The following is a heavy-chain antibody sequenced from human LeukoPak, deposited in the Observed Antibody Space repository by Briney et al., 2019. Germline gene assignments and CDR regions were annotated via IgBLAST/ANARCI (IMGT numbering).Heavy chain of an antibody. CDR3: ARFQRWELLEEDAVVSNWFDP. V-gene: IGHV4-31*03. CDR2: IYYSGST. CDR1: GGSISIGGYY. J-gene: IGHJ5*02. Sequence: SETLSLTCTVSGGSISIGGYYWSWIRQHPGKGLEWIGYIYYSGSTYYNPSLKSRVTISVDTSKNQFSLKLSSVTAADTAVYYCARFQRWELLEEDAVVSNWFDPWGQGTLVTVSS. D-gene: IGHD1-26*01.